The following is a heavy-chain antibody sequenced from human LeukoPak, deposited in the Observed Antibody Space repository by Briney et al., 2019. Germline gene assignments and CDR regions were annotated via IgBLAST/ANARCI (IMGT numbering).Heavy chain of an antibody. J-gene: IGHJ4*02. CDR3: ARDAYDYVWGSYRPLGY. V-gene: IGHV3-33*01. CDR2: IWDEGSNR. CDR1: GFTFSTYG. D-gene: IGHD3-16*02. Sequence: PGNSLRLSCAASGFTFSTYGMHWVRQAPGKGLEWVAVIWDEGSNRDYAESVKGRFTISRDNSKNALYLQMNSLRAEDTAVYYCARDAYDYVWGSYRPLGYWGQGTLVTVSS.